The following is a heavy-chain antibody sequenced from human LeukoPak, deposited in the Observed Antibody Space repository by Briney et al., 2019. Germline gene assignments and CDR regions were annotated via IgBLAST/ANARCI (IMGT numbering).Heavy chain of an antibody. CDR1: GGSISSSSYY. V-gene: IGHV4-39*07. CDR2: IYYSGST. CDR3: ARDHSPFLWFGELSGFDP. Sequence: SETLSLTCTVSGGSISSSSYYWGWIRQPPGKGLEWIGSIYYSGSTYYNPSLKSRVTISVDTSKNQFFLKLSSVTAADTAVYYCARDHSPFLWFGELSGFDPWGQGTLVTVSS. D-gene: IGHD3-10*01. J-gene: IGHJ5*02.